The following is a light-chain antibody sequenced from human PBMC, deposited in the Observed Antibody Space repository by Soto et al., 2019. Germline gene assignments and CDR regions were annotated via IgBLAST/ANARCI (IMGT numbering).Light chain of an antibody. CDR2: DAS. J-gene: IGKJ2*01. Sequence: EIVMMQSPATLSVSPGETAALSCRASQSVDSTLAWYQQKPGQAPRLLIYDASTRATGIPPRFSGSGSGTEFTLTISRLQSEDFAVYFCQQYHKWPPYTFGQGTKLEIK. CDR1: QSVDST. V-gene: IGKV3-15*01. CDR3: QQYHKWPPYT.